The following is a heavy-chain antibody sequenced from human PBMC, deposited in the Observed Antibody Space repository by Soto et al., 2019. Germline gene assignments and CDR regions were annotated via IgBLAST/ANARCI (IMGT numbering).Heavy chain of an antibody. CDR2: ISGSGVRT. CDR3: AKPIVGATIEGY. D-gene: IGHD1-26*01. J-gene: IGHJ4*02. CDR1: GFTFSSYA. V-gene: IGHV3-23*01. Sequence: EVQLLESGGGLVQPGGSLRLSCAASGFTFSSYAMSWVRQAPGKGLEWVSAISGSGVRTYYADSVKGRFTISRDNSKNTLYLQMNSLRAEDTAVYYCAKPIVGATIEGYWGQGTLVTVSS.